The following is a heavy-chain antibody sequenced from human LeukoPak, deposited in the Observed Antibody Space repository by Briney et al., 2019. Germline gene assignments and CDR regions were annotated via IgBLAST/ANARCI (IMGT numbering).Heavy chain of an antibody. CDR3: ATTEAGSTSYFDY. Sequence: PGGSLRLSCAASGFTFSSYGMHWVRQAPGKGLGWVAVISYDGSNKYYADSVKGRFTISRDNSKNTLYLQMNSLRAEDTAVYYCATTEAGSTSYFDYWGQGTLVTVSS. CDR1: GFTFSSYG. D-gene: IGHD6-25*01. J-gene: IGHJ4*02. CDR2: ISYDGSNK. V-gene: IGHV3-30*03.